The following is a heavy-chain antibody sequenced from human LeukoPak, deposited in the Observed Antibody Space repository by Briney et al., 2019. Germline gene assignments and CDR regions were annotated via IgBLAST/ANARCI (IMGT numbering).Heavy chain of an antibody. J-gene: IGHJ4*02. CDR2: ISDDSNYI. D-gene: IGHD1-26*01. V-gene: IGHV3-21*01. CDR3: ASRRGSNRPFDY. CDR1: GFTFSTYS. Sequence: GGSLRLSCAASGFTFSTYSGNWIRQAPGKGLEGVSSISDDSNYIFYADSVKGRFTISRDNAKNSLYLQMNSLTAEDSAVYYCASRRGSNRPFDYWGQGTLVTVSS.